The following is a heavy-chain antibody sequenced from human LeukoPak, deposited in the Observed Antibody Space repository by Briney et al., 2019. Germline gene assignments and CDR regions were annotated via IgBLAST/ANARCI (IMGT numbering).Heavy chain of an antibody. Sequence: SETLSLTCAVSGYSISRGYYWGWIRQPPGNGLEWIGSIYHSGSTYYNPSLKSRVTISVDTSKNQFSLKLSSVTAADTAVYYCARRAEYSSSLDWGQGTLVTVSS. CDR2: IYHSGST. CDR3: ARRAEYSSSLD. J-gene: IGHJ4*02. V-gene: IGHV4-38-2*01. CDR1: GYSISRGYY. D-gene: IGHD6-6*01.